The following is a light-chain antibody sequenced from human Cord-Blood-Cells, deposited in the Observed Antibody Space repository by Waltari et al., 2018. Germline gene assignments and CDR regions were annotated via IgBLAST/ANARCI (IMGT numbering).Light chain of an antibody. CDR3: QQSYSTPLT. CDR1: QSISSY. V-gene: IGKV1-39*01. CDR2: AAS. Sequence: DIQMIQSPSSLSASVGDRVTITCRASQSISSYLNWYQQKPGNAPKPLIYAASSLQSGVPSRFSGSGSGTDFTLTISSLQPEDFATYYCQQSYSTPLTFGGGTKVEIK. J-gene: IGKJ4*01.